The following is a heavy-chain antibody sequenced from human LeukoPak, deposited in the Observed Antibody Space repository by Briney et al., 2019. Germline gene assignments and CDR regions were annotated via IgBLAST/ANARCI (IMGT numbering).Heavy chain of an antibody. J-gene: IGHJ4*02. Sequence: PGGSLRLSCAASGFTFSDYYMSWIRQAPGKGLEWVSYISSSGSTIYYADSVKGRFTISRDNAKDSLYLQINSMRDEDTAVYYCARDRSPNSGSCSYWGQGTLVTVSS. CDR2: ISSSGSTI. D-gene: IGHD1-26*01. CDR3: ARDRSPNSGSCSY. V-gene: IGHV3-11*01. CDR1: GFTFSDYY.